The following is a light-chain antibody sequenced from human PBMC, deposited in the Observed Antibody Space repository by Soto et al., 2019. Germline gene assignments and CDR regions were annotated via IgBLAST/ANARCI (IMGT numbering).Light chain of an antibody. CDR1: SSNIGSHT. V-gene: IGLV1-44*01. J-gene: IGLJ2*01. Sequence: QSVLTQPPSASGTPGQRITISCSGSSSNIGSHTVNWHQQVPGTAPKLLIYSNNERPSGVPDRFSGSKSGTPASLAISGLQSGDEADYYCAAWDDSLNGVIFGGGTKVTVL. CDR3: AAWDDSLNGVI. CDR2: SNN.